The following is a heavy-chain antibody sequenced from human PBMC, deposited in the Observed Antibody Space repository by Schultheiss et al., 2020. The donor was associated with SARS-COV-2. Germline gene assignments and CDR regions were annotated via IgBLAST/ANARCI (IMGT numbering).Heavy chain of an antibody. V-gene: IGHV5-51*01. Sequence: GESLKISCKGSGYRFTNFWIGWVRQMPGKGLEWMGIVYPGDSETRYSPAFQGQVTISVDKSISTAYLQWSSLKASDTAMYYSTRWDEYSHDFWGQGSLVTVSS. CDR2: VYPGDSET. J-gene: IGHJ4*02. D-gene: IGHD1-26*01. CDR1: GYRFTNFW. CDR3: TRWDEYSHDF.